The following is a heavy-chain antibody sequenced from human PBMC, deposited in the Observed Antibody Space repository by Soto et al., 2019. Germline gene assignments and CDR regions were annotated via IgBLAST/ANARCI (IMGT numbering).Heavy chain of an antibody. CDR2: IYHNGYT. CDR3: ARGALGYNWFDP. V-gene: IGHV4-30-4*01. J-gene: IGHJ5*02. CDR1: GGSISSGDCY. Sequence: QVQLKESGPGLVKPSQTLSLTCTVSGGSISSGDCYWSWIRQSPGKGLEWIGYIYHNGYTSYNPSLKSRVTISVDTSKNQFSLNLSSVTAADTAVYYCARGALGYNWFDPWGQGTLVTVSS.